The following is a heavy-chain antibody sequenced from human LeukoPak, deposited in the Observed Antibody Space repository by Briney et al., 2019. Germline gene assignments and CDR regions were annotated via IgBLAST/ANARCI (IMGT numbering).Heavy chain of an antibody. Sequence: GGSLRLSCAVSGFTFNNYWMNWVRQAPVKGLEWVANINEDGSDKYYVDSVKGRFAISRDNAKNSLYLQLNSLRAEDTAVYYRASGRRPFYWGQGTLVTVSS. D-gene: IGHD6-6*01. CDR2: INEDGSDK. J-gene: IGHJ4*02. V-gene: IGHV3-7*01. CDR3: ASGRRPFY. CDR1: GFTFNNYW.